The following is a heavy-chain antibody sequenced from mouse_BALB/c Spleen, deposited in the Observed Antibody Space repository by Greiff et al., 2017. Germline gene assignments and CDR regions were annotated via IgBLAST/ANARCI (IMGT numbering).Heavy chain of an antibody. Sequence: EVQGVESGGGLVQPGGSRKLSCAASGFTFSSFGMHWVRQAPEKGLEWVAYISSGSSTIYYADTVKGRFTISRDNPKNTLFLQMTSLRSEDTAMYYCARCHRYDANYYAMDYWGQGTSVTVSS. CDR3: ARCHRYDANYYAMDY. J-gene: IGHJ4*01. CDR1: GFTFSSFG. D-gene: IGHD2-14*01. CDR2: ISSGSSTI. V-gene: IGHV5-17*02.